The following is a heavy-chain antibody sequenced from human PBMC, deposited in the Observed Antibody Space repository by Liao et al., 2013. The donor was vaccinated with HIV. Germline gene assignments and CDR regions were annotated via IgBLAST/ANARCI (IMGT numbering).Heavy chain of an antibody. Sequence: QLQLQESGSGLVKPSQTLSLTCAVSGGSISSGGYSWSWIRQPPGKGLEWIGYIYHSGSTYYNPSLRSRVTISVDRSKNQFSLTVSSVTAADTAVYYCARTSPMTSPIWFFDLWGLAPWSLSPQ. J-gene: IGHJ2*01. CDR1: GGSISSGGYS. D-gene: IGHD3-22*01. V-gene: IGHV4-30-2*01. CDR2: IYHSGST. CDR3: ARTSPMTSPIWFFDL.